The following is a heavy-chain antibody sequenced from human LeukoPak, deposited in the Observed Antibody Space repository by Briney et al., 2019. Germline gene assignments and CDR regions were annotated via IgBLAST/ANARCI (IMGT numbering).Heavy chain of an antibody. CDR2: IFQGGGEI. V-gene: IGHV3-23*01. CDR1: GFTFSTFA. J-gene: IGHJ4*02. D-gene: IGHD2-8*02. CDR3: ATYRQVLLPFES. Sequence: SGGSLRLSCAASGFTFSTFAMIWVRQPPGKGLEGVSSIFQGGGEIHYADSVRGRFTISRDNSKSTLSLQMNSLRAEDTAIYYCATYRQVLLPFESWGQGTLVTVSS.